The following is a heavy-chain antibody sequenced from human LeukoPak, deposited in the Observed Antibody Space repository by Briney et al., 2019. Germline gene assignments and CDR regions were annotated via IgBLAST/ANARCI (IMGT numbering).Heavy chain of an antibody. Sequence: GGSLRLSCVTSGFIFSSYGIHWVRQAPGKGLEWVAWHFASNKYYAESVRGRFTMSRDNSKSTLYLQMDSLRVEDTAVYYCARDLCSTTSCFDYWGQGTLVTVSS. CDR1: GFIFSSYG. CDR3: ARDLCSTTSCFDY. CDR2: HFASNK. D-gene: IGHD2-2*01. J-gene: IGHJ4*02. V-gene: IGHV3-33*01.